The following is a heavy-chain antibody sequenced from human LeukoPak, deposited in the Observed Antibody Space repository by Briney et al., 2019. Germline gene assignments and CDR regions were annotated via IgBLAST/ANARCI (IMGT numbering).Heavy chain of an antibody. CDR2: IIPIFGTA. J-gene: IGHJ6*02. D-gene: IGHD3-16*01. V-gene: IGHV1-69*13. CDR3: AREPYLQYYGMDV. Sequence: ASVKVSCKASGGTFSSYAISWVRQAPGQGLEWMGGIIPIFGTANYAQKFQGRVTITADESTSTAYMELSSLRSEDTAVYYCAREPYLQYYGMDVWGQGTTVTVSS. CDR1: GGTFSSYA.